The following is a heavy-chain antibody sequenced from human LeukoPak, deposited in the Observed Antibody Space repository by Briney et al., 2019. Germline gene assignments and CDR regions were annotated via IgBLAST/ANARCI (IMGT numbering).Heavy chain of an antibody. CDR2: INHSGST. J-gene: IGHJ5*02. Sequence: SETLSLTCAVYGGSFSGYYWSWIRQPPGKGLEWIGEINHSGSTNYNPSLKSRVTISVDTSKNQFSLKLSSVTAAGTAVYYCAKFYDILTGYYNRGFDPWGQGTLVTVSS. CDR3: AKFYDILTGYYNRGFDP. CDR1: GGSFSGYY. V-gene: IGHV4-34*01. D-gene: IGHD3-9*01.